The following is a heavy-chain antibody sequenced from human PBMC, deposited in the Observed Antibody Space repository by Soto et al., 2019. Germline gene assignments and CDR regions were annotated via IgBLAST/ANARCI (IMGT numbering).Heavy chain of an antibody. J-gene: IGHJ4*02. CDR1: GFTVSSNY. V-gene: IGHV3-66*01. D-gene: IGHD6-13*01. Sequence: EVQLVESGGGLVKPGGSLRLSCAASGFTVSSNYMSWVRQAPGKGLEWVSVIYSGGSTYYADSVKGRFTISRDNSKNTLYLQMNSLRAEDTAVYYCARGYSSSWYPYPYYFDYWGQGTLVTVSS. CDR2: IYSGGST. CDR3: ARGYSSSWYPYPYYFDY.